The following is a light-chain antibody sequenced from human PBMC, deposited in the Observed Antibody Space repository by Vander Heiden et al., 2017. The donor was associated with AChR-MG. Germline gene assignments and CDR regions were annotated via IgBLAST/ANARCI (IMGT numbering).Light chain of an antibody. Sequence: SYELTQPPSVSVSPGQTASVTCSGDKLGDKSCSWYQQRPGQPPVLVIYEDSKRPSGSPERFSGSNSGNTATLTISGTQALDEADYFCHTWDTTTTSYVFGSGTMVTVL. CDR1: KLGDKS. CDR2: EDS. V-gene: IGLV3-1*01. CDR3: HTWDTTTTSYV. J-gene: IGLJ1*01.